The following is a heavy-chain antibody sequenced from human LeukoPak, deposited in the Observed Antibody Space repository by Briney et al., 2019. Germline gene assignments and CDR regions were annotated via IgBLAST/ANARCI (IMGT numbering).Heavy chain of an antibody. CDR2: MNPNSGNT. Sequence: ASVKVSCKASGYTFTSYEINWVRQATGQGLEWMGWMNPNSGNTGYAQKFQGRVTMTRNTSISTAYMELSSLRSEDTAVYYCARDDPYYWGSVWFDPWGQGTLVTVSS. CDR1: GYTFTSYE. V-gene: IGHV1-8*01. D-gene: IGHD3-22*01. J-gene: IGHJ5*02. CDR3: ARDDPYYWGSVWFDP.